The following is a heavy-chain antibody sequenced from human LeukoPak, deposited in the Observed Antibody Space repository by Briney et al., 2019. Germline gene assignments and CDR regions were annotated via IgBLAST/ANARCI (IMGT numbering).Heavy chain of an antibody. V-gene: IGHV3-21*01. CDR3: ARYDVTQHAGFDS. J-gene: IGHJ4*02. D-gene: IGHD4-23*01. Sequence: GGSLRLSCAASGFSFSTSTMNWVRQAPGRGLEWVSSISSSGGSIYYADSVKGRFTISRDNAKTSLYLQINSLRVEDSAVYHCARYDVTQHAGFDSWGQGTLVTVSS. CDR1: GFSFSTST. CDR2: ISSSGGSI.